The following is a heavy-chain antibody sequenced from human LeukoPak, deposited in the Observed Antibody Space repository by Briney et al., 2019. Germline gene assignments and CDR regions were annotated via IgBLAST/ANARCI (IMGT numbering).Heavy chain of an antibody. CDR1: GFTFSSYW. J-gene: IGHJ4*02. V-gene: IGHV3-7*02. Sequence: PGGSLRLSCAASGFTFSSYWMSWVRQAPGKGLEWVANIKQDGSEKYYVDSVKGRFTISRDNAKSMVYLQMDGLRAEDTAVFSCVRQAVSGDSGIAYWGRGVLVTVSS. D-gene: IGHD4-17*01. CDR2: IKQDGSEK. CDR3: VRQAVSGDSGIAY.